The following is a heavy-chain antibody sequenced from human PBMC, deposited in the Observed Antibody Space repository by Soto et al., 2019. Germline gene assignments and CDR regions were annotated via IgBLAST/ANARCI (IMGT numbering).Heavy chain of an antibody. CDR2: IYWDDDK. J-gene: IGHJ6*02. CDR1: AFSLSTGGVG. CDR3: IQSRCGGDCLQSYASYYYYGMDV. D-gene: IGHD2-21*02. Sequence: QITLKESGPTLVKPTQTLTLTCTFSAFSLSTGGVGVGWIRQPPGKALEWLALIYWDDDKRYSPSLRSRLTITKDTSKNQVVITLTIMDPVDTATYYCIQSRCGGDCLQSYASYYYYGMDVWGQWTTVTVSS. V-gene: IGHV2-5*02.